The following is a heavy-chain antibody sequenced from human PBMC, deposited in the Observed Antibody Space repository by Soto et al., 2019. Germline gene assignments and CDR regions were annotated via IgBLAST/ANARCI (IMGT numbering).Heavy chain of an antibody. V-gene: IGHV3-66*01. J-gene: IGHJ4*02. CDR1: GFTVSSNY. D-gene: IGHD3-3*01. CDR2: IYSGGST. Sequence: EVQLVESGGGLVQPGGSLRLSCAASGFTVSSNYMSWVRQAPGKGLEWVSVIYSGGSTYYADSVKGRFTISRDNSKNTLYLQMNSLRAEDTAVYYCARVANDFWRGTFDYWGQGTLVTVSS. CDR3: ARVANDFWRGTFDY.